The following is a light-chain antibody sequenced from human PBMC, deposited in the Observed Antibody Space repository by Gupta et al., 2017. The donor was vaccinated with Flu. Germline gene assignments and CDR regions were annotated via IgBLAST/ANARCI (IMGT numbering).Light chain of an antibody. Sequence: PFSLSASVGDRVTITCRASQSISSYLSWYQQKPGKAPKLLIYAASSLQSGVPSRFSGSGSGTDFTLTISRRQPEDFATYYCQQSHSIPRTFGQGTKVEIK. V-gene: IGKV1-39*01. J-gene: IGKJ1*01. CDR2: AAS. CDR3: QQSHSIPRT. CDR1: QSISSY.